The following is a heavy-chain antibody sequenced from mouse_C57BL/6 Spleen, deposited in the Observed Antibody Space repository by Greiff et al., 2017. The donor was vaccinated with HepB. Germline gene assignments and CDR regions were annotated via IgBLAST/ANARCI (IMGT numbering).Heavy chain of an antibody. CDR1: GYTFTSYW. J-gene: IGHJ4*01. CDR3: ARGDYGDY. CDR2: IYPSDSET. Sequence: QVHVKQPGAELVRPGSSVKLSCKASGYTFTSYWMDWVKQRPGQGLEWIGNIYPSDSETHYNQKFKDKATLTVDKSSSTAYMQLSSLTSEDSAVYYCARGDYGDYWGQGTSVTVSS. D-gene: IGHD1-1*01. V-gene: IGHV1-61*01.